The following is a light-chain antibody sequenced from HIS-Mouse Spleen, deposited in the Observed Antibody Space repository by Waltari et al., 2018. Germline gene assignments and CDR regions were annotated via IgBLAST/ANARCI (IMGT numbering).Light chain of an antibody. Sequence: SYELTQPPSVSVSPAQPASITCSGDQLGDKYACWDQQKPGLSPVLVIYQDSKRPSGIPERFSGSNSGNTATLTISGTQAMDEADYYCQAWDSSTGVFGTGTKVTVL. V-gene: IGLV3-1*01. CDR3: QAWDSSTGV. J-gene: IGLJ1*01. CDR1: QLGDKY. CDR2: QDS.